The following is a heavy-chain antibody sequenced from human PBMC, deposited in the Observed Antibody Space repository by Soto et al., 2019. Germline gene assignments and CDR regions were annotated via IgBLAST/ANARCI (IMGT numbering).Heavy chain of an antibody. D-gene: IGHD3-16*01. CDR3: AKDVAVGGGF. Sequence: EVQLLESGGGLVQPGGSLRLSCAASGFTFSSYAINWVRQAPGKGLEWVSVITGGGGSTFYADSVKGRFTISRDNSKNTVYLQMNNLRVEDPAVYHCAKDVAVGGGFWGLGTLVTVSS. CDR2: ITGGGGST. J-gene: IGHJ4*02. CDR1: GFTFSSYA. V-gene: IGHV3-23*01.